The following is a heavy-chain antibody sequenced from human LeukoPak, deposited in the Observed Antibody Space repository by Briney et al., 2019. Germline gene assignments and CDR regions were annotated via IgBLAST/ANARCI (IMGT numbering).Heavy chain of an antibody. CDR3: AKSRVSCYFDY. V-gene: IGHV3-48*03. Sequence: PGGSLRLSCAASGLSFSNYEMNWVRQAPGKGLEWVSYISSSGSAIYYADSVKGRFTISRDNSKNTLYLQMNSLRAEDTAVYYCAKSRVSCYFDYWGQGTLVTVSS. CDR1: GLSFSNYE. D-gene: IGHD6-6*01. CDR2: ISSSGSAI. J-gene: IGHJ4*02.